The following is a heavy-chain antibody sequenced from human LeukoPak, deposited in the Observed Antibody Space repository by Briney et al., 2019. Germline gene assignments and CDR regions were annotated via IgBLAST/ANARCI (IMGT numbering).Heavy chain of an antibody. V-gene: IGHV3-21*01. Sequence: PGGSLRLSCAASGFTFSSYSMNWVRQAPGKGLEWVSSISSSSSYIYYADSVKGRFTISRDNAKNSLYLQMNSLRAEDTAAYYCARKNLSSGWYYVYWGQGTLVTVSS. CDR2: ISSSSSYI. D-gene: IGHD6-19*01. CDR3: ARKNLSSGWYYVY. CDR1: GFTFSSYS. J-gene: IGHJ4*02.